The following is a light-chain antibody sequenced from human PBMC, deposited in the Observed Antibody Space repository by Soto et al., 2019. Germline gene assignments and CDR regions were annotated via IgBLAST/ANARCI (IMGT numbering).Light chain of an antibody. CDR3: SSYRTTSVV. CDR2: DVS. J-gene: IGLJ2*01. Sequence: QSALTQPVSVSGSPGQSITISCTGSSSDVGRYNYVSWYQQHPGKAPRLMIYDVSSRPSGVSNRFSASKSGNTASLTISGLQAEDEADYYCSSYRTTSVVFGGGTKLTVL. V-gene: IGLV2-14*03. CDR1: SSDVGRYNY.